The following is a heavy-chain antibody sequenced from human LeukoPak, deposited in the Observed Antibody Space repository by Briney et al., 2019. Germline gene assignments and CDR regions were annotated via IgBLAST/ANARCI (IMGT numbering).Heavy chain of an antibody. CDR3: ATWPLHGYDV. V-gene: IGHV3-30*04. J-gene: IGHJ3*01. CDR1: GFSFRMFA. Sequence: GTSLRLSCAASGFSFRMFAMHWVRQAPGKGLEWVAFISYDGDNEYYAESVKGRFTISRDKSKNTLDLQLNSLRPEDTAVYYCATWPLHGYDVWGQGTVVTVSS. D-gene: IGHD2-2*03. CDR2: ISYDGDNE.